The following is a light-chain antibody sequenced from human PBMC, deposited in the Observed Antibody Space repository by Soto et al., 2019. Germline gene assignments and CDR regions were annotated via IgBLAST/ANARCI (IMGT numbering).Light chain of an antibody. J-gene: IGLJ2*01. CDR2: NNN. Sequence: QLVLTQPPSASGTPGQRVTISCSGSSSNIGSYTVNWYQQLPGTAPKLLIYNNNQRPSGVPDRFSGSKSGTSASLAISGLQSEDEADYSCAAWDDSLNGVVFGGGTKLTVL. CDR3: AAWDDSLNGVV. V-gene: IGLV1-44*01. CDR1: SSNIGSYT.